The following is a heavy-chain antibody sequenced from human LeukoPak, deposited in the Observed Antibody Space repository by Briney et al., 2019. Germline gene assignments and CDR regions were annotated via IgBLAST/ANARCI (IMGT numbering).Heavy chain of an antibody. J-gene: IGHJ3*02. V-gene: IGHV3-7*02. CDR2: IKQDGGVK. CDR1: GFTFSSYS. D-gene: IGHD3-16*01. Sequence: GGSLRLSCAASGFTFSSYSMNWVRQAPGKGLEWVANIKQDGGVKQYVGSVKGRYTISRDNAKSSLSLQMNSLRSEGRAVYYCSGGDVCDMWGQGTMVTVSS. CDR3: SGGDVCDM.